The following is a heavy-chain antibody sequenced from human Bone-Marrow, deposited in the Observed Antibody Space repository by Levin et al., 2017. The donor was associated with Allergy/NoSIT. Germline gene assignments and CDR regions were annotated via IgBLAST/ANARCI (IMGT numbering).Heavy chain of an antibody. D-gene: IGHD6-19*01. CDR2: IGNSGGNI. J-gene: IGHJ4*02. CDR1: GFSFGTYA. V-gene: IGHV3-23*01. Sequence: PGGSLRLSCAASGFSFGTYAMNWVRQPPGKGLEWVAGIGNSGGNIYYADSVTGRFTISRDNSKDTVFLQMNNLTVEDTAVYYCAKSGARIVVAGRYYFDSWGQGALVTVAS. CDR3: AKSGARIVVAGRYYFDS.